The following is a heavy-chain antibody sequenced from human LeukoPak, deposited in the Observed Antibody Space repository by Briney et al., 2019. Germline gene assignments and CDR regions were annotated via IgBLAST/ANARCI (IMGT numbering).Heavy chain of an antibody. Sequence: SETLSLTCTVSGGSISGYYWNWIRQPPGKGLEWIGYIYYSGTTNYNPSLKSRVTISVDTSKNQFSLELSSVTAADTAVYYCARGGSGWIHFAYWGQGTLATVSS. CDR3: ARGGSGWIHFAY. J-gene: IGHJ4*02. CDR2: IYYSGTT. D-gene: IGHD6-19*01. CDR1: GGSISGYY. V-gene: IGHV4-59*01.